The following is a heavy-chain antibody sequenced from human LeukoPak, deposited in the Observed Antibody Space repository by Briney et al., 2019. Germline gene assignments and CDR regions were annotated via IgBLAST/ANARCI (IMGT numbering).Heavy chain of an antibody. Sequence: SETLSLTCTVSGGSISSGGYYWSWIRQPPGKGLEWIGYIYHSGSTYYNPSLKSRVTISVDRSKNQFSLKLSSVTAADTAVYYCARDKSGSFDYWGQGTLVTVSS. D-gene: IGHD1-26*01. CDR3: ARDKSGSFDY. CDR1: GGSISSGGYY. V-gene: IGHV4-30-2*01. CDR2: IYHSGST. J-gene: IGHJ4*02.